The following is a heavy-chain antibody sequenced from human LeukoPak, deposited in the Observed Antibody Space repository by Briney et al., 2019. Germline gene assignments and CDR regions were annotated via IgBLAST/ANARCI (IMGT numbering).Heavy chain of an antibody. CDR1: GGSISSYY. CDR2: ISGSGGST. CDR3: AKPRDHYFDY. V-gene: IGHV3-23*01. J-gene: IGHJ4*02. Sequence: LSLTCPVSGGSISSYYWSWIRPPPGKGLEWVSAISGSGGSTYYADSVKGRFTISRDNSKNTLYLQMNSLRAEDTAVYYCAKPRDHYFDYWGQGTLVTVSS.